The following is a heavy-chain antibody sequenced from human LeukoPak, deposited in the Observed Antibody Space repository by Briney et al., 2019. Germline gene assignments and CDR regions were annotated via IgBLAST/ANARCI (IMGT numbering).Heavy chain of an antibody. Sequence: SGGSLRLSCAASGFTFSSYAMHWVRQAPGKGLEWVAVISYDGSNKYYADSVKGRFTISRDNSKNTLYLQMNSLRAGDTAVYYCAREGYDILTGYEIFDYWGQGTLVTVSS. CDR1: GFTFSSYA. CDR2: ISYDGSNK. D-gene: IGHD3-9*01. J-gene: IGHJ4*02. CDR3: AREGYDILTGYEIFDY. V-gene: IGHV3-30-3*01.